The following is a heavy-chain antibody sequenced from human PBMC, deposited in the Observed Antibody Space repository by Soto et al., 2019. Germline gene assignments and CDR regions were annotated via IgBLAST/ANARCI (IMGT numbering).Heavy chain of an antibody. J-gene: IGHJ3*02. Sequence: SETLPPPCTVSGGSISSYYWSRLRQPPGKGLEWMGYIYNSGSTNYSPYAKGRVGISVDTSKNQFSLKLSSVTAADTAVYYGARAEEYAWVRSSAAARSSGDDFDIWGQGTMVTVSS. CDR1: GGSISSYY. CDR2: IYNSGST. D-gene: IGHD6-6*01. CDR3: ARAEEYAWVRSSAAARSSGDDFDI. V-gene: IGHV4-59*01.